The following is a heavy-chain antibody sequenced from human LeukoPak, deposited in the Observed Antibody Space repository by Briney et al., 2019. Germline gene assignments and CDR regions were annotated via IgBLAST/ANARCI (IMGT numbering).Heavy chain of an antibody. CDR1: GFTFSTYG. CDR2: IWYDGSNK. D-gene: IGHD3-16*01. Sequence: GGSLRLSCAASGFTFSTYGMYWVRQAPGEGLEWVAVIWYDGSNKYYADSVKGRFTISRDNSKHMLYLEMDSLRAEDTALYYCARGGSKSPPGTSYYFDYWGQGTLVTVSS. J-gene: IGHJ4*02. V-gene: IGHV3-33*01. CDR3: ARGGSKSPPGTSYYFDY.